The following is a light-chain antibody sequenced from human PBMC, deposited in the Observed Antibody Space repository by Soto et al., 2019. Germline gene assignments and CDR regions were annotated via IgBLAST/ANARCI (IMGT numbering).Light chain of an antibody. J-gene: IGLJ3*02. V-gene: IGLV2-14*01. CDR3: SSYTSSSTKV. CDR1: SSDVGGYDY. Sequence: QSALTQPASVSGSPRQSITISCTGTSSDVGGYDYVSWYQQHPGKAPKLMIYGVSNRPPVVSDRFSGSKSGNTASLTISWLQAEDEADYNCSSYTSSSTKVFGGGPKLTVL. CDR2: GVS.